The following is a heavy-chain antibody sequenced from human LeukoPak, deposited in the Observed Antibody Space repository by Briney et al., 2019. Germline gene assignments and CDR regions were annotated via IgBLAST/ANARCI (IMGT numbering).Heavy chain of an antibody. J-gene: IGHJ3*02. Sequence: GASVKASCKASGGTFSSYAISWVRQAPGQGLEWMGGIIPIFGTANYAQKFQGRVTITADKSTSTAYMELSSLRSEGTAVYYCARDPGLRLDDAFDIWGQGTMVTVSS. CDR3: ARDPGLRLDDAFDI. CDR2: IIPIFGTA. D-gene: IGHD3-16*01. CDR1: GGTFSSYA. V-gene: IGHV1-69*06.